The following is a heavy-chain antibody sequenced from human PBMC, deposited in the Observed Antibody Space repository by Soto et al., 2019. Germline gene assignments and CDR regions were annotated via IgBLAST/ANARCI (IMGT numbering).Heavy chain of an antibody. D-gene: IGHD3-16*01. V-gene: IGHV4-4*02. CDR3: ARSARGDDFDY. Sequence: QVQLQESGPGLVKPSGTLSLTCAVSSGSITSSDWWSWVRQPPGKGLEYIGEIYHSGNTHYNPSLKSRVTISVDKSKNQFSLSLSSMTAADTAVYYCARSARGDDFDYWGQGTLVTVSS. CDR1: SGSITSSDW. CDR2: IYHSGNT. J-gene: IGHJ4*02.